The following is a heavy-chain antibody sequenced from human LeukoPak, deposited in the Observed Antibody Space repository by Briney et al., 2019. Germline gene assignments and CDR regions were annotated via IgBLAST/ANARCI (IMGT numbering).Heavy chain of an antibody. V-gene: IGHV4-59*01. J-gene: IGHJ4*02. Sequence: PSETLSLTCTVSGGSISSYYWSWIRQLPGKGLEWIGYIYYSGTTNYNPSLKSRVTISVDTSKNQFSLRLSSVTAADTAVYYCARAPFVEYNTAFLVWGQGTLVTVSS. CDR1: GGSISSYY. CDR2: IYYSGTT. CDR3: ARAPFVEYNTAFLV. D-gene: IGHD3-3*01.